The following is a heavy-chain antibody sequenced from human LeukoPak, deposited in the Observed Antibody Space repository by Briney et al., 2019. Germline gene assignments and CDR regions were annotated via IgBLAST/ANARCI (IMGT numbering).Heavy chain of an antibody. CDR2: ISSSGSTI. J-gene: IGHJ4*02. D-gene: IGHD2-2*01. CDR1: GFTFSDYY. CDR3: ASSPDCSSTSCLLEVGYFDY. V-gene: IGHV3-11*04. Sequence: GGSLRLSCAASGFTFSDYYMSWIRQAPGKGLEWVSYISSSGSTIYYADSVKGRFTISRDNAKNSLYLQMNSLRAEDTAVYYCASSPDCSSTSCLLEVGYFDYWGQGTLVTVSS.